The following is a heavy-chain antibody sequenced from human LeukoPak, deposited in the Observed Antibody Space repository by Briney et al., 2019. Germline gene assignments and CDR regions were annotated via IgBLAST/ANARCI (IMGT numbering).Heavy chain of an antibody. D-gene: IGHD6-13*01. J-gene: IGHJ4*02. V-gene: IGHV1-8*01. CDR1: GYTFTSYD. CDR2: MNPNSGNT. Sequence: ASVTVSCKASGYTFTSYDINWVRQATGQGLEWMGWMNPNSGNTGYAQKFQGRVTMTRNTSISTAYMELSSLRSEDTAVYYCARGRAAGRLEKPRPIDYWGQGTLVTVSS. CDR3: ARGRAAGRLEKPRPIDY.